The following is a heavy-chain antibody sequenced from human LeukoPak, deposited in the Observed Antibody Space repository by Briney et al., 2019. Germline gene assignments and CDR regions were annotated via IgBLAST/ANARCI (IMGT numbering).Heavy chain of an antibody. CDR3: ARVALRFLEWLLGDGMDV. Sequence: GGSLRLSCAASGFTFSSYAMSWVRQAPGKGLEWVSVIYSGGSTYYADSVKGRFTISRHNSKNTLYLQMNSLRAEDTAVYYCARVALRFLEWLLGDGMDVWGQGTTVTVSS. D-gene: IGHD3-3*01. CDR1: GFTFSSYA. CDR2: IYSGGST. V-gene: IGHV3-53*04. J-gene: IGHJ6*02.